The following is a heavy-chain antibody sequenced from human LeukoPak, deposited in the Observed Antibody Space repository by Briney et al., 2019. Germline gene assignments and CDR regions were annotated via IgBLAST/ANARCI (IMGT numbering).Heavy chain of an antibody. J-gene: IGHJ2*01. D-gene: IGHD5-24*01. CDR2: IIPMFGTT. Sequence: ASVKVSCKASGGTFNNFPISWVRQAPGQGLEWMGGIIPMFGTTVYAQKFQGRVTITADDSTSTTYMELSSLRSEDTAVYYCARFVGRRDGYLGYFDLWGRGTLVTVSS. CDR1: GGTFNNFP. V-gene: IGHV1-69*13. CDR3: ARFVGRRDGYLGYFDL.